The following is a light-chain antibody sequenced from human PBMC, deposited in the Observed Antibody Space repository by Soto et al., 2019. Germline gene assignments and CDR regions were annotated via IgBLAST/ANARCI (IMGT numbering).Light chain of an antibody. CDR3: QQYYSTPPT. J-gene: IGKJ4*01. Sequence: DIVMTQSPDSLTVSLGERATINCKSSQSILSSSNNKNYLVWYQQQPGQPPKVLINWASTRESGVPDRFSGSGSWAAFTLTISSLQAEDVAVYYCQQYYSTPPTFGGGTKLEIK. V-gene: IGKV4-1*01. CDR2: WAS. CDR1: QSILSSSNNKNY.